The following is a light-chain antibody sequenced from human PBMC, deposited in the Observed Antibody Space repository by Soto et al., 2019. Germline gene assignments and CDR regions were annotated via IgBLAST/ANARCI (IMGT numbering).Light chain of an antibody. V-gene: IGKV1-6*01. Sequence: IQMTQSPSSSSASVGDRVTITCRASQGIRSDLGWYQQKPGEVPRLLIYNASTLQSGVPSRFSGSASGAVFTLTISSLQPEDSATYYCLHDYSYPQTFGQGTKVEIK. CDR3: LHDYSYPQT. CDR1: QGIRSD. CDR2: NAS. J-gene: IGKJ1*01.